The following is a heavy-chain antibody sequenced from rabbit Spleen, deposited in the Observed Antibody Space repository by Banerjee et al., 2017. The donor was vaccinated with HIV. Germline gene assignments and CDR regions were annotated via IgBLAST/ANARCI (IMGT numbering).Heavy chain of an antibody. CDR1: GFSFSSNW. Sequence: LEESGGGLVKPGGTLTLTCTVSGFSFSSNWICWVRQAPGKGLEWIACIDTNDGDTDCANWPKGRFAVSKTSSTTVTLQMTSLTAADTAAYFCARNYVNAFDPWGQGTLVTVS. D-gene: IGHD1-1*01. CDR2: IDTNDGDT. V-gene: IGHV1S45*01. J-gene: IGHJ2*01. CDR3: ARNYVNAFDP.